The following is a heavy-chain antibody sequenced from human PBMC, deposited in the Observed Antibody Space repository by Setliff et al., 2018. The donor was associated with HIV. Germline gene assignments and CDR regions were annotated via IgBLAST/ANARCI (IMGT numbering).Heavy chain of an antibody. J-gene: IGHJ4*02. CDR3: ARLSSSSWHPGRFDY. D-gene: IGHD6-13*01. CDR1: GGSISSSSHY. CDR2: KYYSGST. V-gene: IGHV4-39*01. Sequence: SSETLSLTCTVSGGSISSSSHYWGWIRQPPGKGLEWIGSKYYSGSTYYNPSLKSRVTISVDTSKNQFSLKLSSVTAADTAVYYCARLSSSSWHPGRFDYWGQGTLVTVSS.